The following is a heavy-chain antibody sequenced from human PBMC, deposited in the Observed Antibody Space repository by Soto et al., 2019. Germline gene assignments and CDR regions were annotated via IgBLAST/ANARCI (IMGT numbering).Heavy chain of an antibody. CDR3: AREPTGTILGVVTTDDNWFDP. Sequence: GASVKVSCKASGGTFSSYTISWVRQAPGQGLEWMGRIIPILGIANYAQKFQGRVTITADKSTSTAYMELSSLRSEDTAVYYCAREPTGTILGVVTTDDNWFDPWGQGTLVTVSS. CDR2: IIPILGIA. V-gene: IGHV1-69*04. D-gene: IGHD3-3*01. CDR1: GGTFSSYT. J-gene: IGHJ5*02.